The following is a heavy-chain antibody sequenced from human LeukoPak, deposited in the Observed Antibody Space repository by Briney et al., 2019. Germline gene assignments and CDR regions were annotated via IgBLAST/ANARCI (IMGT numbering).Heavy chain of an antibody. J-gene: IGHJ3*01. CDR2: IHYSGNT. D-gene: IGHD2/OR15-2a*01. CDR3: ARGFSPQEGSV. V-gene: IGHV4-59*01. CDR1: GGSISTYY. Sequence: SETLSLTCTVSGGSISTYYWYWIRQPPGKGLEWFGYIHYSGNTNYNPSLKSRVTISLDTSKNQFSLNLRSVSAADAAVYYCARGFSPQEGSVWGQGTMVTVSS.